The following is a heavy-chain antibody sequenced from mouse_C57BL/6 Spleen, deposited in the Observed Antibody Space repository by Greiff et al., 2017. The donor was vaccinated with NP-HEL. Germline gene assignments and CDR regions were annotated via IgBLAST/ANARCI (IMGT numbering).Heavy chain of an antibody. J-gene: IGHJ2*01. CDR3: AKNCDYGYEDYFDY. D-gene: IGHD2-2*01. V-gene: IGHV2-5*01. Sequence: VQLVESGPGLVQPSQSLSITCTVSGFSLTSYGVHWVRQSPGKGLEWLGVLWRGGSTDYNAAFMSRLSITKDNSKSQVFFKMNSLQADDTAIYYCAKNCDYGYEDYFDYWGQGTTLTVSS. CDR2: LWRGGST. CDR1: GFSLTSYG.